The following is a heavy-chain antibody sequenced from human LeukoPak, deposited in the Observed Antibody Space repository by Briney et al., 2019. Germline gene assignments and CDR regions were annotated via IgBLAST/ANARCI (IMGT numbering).Heavy chain of an antibody. CDR1: GFTFSSYA. CDR2: VSGSGGST. J-gene: IGHJ3*02. D-gene: IGHD6-13*01. V-gene: IGHV3-23*01. CDR3: AKTGGYSSSWYAVDAFDI. Sequence: GGSLRLSCAASGFTFSSYAMSWVRQAPGKGLEWVSAVSGSGGSTYYADSVKGRFTISRDNSKNTLYLQMNSLRAEDTAVYYCAKTGGYSSSWYAVDAFDIWGQGTMVTVSS.